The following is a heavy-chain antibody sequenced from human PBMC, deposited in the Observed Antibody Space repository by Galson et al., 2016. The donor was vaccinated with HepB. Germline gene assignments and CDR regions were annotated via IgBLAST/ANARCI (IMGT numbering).Heavy chain of an antibody. CDR1: GFSFSNCW. Sequence: SLRLSCAAPGFSFSNCWMSWVRQAPGKGLEWVANIKYDGTEKSYVGSVKGRFTISRDNAKNSLYLQMNSLRAEDTALYYCARLLTSSSWYGWFDPWGQGTLVTVSS. D-gene: IGHD6-13*01. V-gene: IGHV3-7*02. CDR2: IKYDGTEK. CDR3: ARLLTSSSWYGWFDP. J-gene: IGHJ5*02.